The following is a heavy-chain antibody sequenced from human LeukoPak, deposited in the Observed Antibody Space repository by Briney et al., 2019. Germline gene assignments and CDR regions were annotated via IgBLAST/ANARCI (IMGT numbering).Heavy chain of an antibody. D-gene: IGHD2-2*01. V-gene: IGHV5-51*01. CDR2: IYPGDSDT. CDR3: ARLGRRYCSSACCYANPPMDV. CDR1: GYSFTSYW. J-gene: IGHJ6*01. Sequence: GETLKISCQGPGYSFTSYWIGWVRQMPGKGLEWMGIIYPGDSDTRYSPSFQGQVTNSADKSISTAYLQWSCLKASDTAMYYWARLGRRYCSSACCYANPPMDVWGQGKTVTVS.